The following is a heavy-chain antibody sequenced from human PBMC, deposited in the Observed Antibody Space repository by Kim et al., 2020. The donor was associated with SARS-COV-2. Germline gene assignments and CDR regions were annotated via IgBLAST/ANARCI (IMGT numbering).Heavy chain of an antibody. CDR1: GDSVSNNSAA. D-gene: IGHD3-10*01. CDR2: TYYRSGWHF. CDR3: ARDYSQISMVRGVIIATFHI. V-gene: IGHV6-1*01. J-gene: IGHJ3*02. Sequence: SQTLSLTCGISGDSVSNNSAAWNWIRQSPSRGLEWLGRTYYRSGWHFDYAASVKSRLNINPDTSKNQFSLQLNSVTPGDTAVYYCARDYSQISMVRGVIIATFHIWGQGTVVTVSS.